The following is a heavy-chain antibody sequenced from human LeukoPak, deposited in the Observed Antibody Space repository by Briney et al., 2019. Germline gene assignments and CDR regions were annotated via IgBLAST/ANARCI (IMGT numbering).Heavy chain of an antibody. CDR3: AREEQELVRDYYYYMDV. J-gene: IGHJ6*03. D-gene: IGHD1-26*01. CDR1: GFIFSNFA. Sequence: GGSLRPSCAAPGFIFSNFAMHWVRQAPGKGLEWVALISFDGSHTYYADSMKGRFTISRDNSRNVLYLQMTSLRGDDSAVYYCAREEQELVRDYYYYMDVWGKGTTVTVSS. CDR2: ISFDGSHT. V-gene: IGHV3-30*01.